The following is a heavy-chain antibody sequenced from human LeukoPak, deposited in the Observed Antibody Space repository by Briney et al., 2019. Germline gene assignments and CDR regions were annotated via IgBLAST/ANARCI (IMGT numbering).Heavy chain of an antibody. D-gene: IGHD5-24*01. J-gene: IGHJ4*02. CDR1: GFTFSSYA. CDR3: ARDPSQRWLRYFDY. CDR2: ISYDGSNK. Sequence: GGSLRLSCAASGFTFSSYAMHWVRQAPGKGLEWVAVISYDGSNKYYADSVKGRFTISRDNSKNTLYLQMNSLRADDTAVYYCARDPSQRWLRYFDYWGQGTLVTVSS. V-gene: IGHV3-30*04.